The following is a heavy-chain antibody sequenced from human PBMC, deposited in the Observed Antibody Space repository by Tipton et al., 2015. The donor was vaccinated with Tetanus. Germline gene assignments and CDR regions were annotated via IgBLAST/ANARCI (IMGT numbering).Heavy chain of an antibody. CDR1: GGSISSGSYY. D-gene: IGHD5-24*01. V-gene: IGHV4-61*01. CDR3: AREWVHLDGAFDL. CDR2: ILYGKST. J-gene: IGHJ5*02. Sequence: TLSLTCTVSGGSISSGSYYWSWVRQPPGKGLEYLGYILYGKSTHFNPSLQSRLSMSGDPVKNQFSLTLTSVTVADTAVYYCAREWVHLDGAFDLWGQGILVSVSS.